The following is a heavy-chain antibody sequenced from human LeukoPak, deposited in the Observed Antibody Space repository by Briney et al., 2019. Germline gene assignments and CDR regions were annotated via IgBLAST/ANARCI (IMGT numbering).Heavy chain of an antibody. CDR2: VCGSGGST. V-gene: IGHV3-23*01. CDR1: VFTFSNYV. Sequence: GGSLRLSCSYSVFTFSNYVMNWVRQAPGKGLGWVSAVCGSGGSTYYADSVRGRFAISRDNSKNTLYLQMNSLRVEDTAIYYCAKGYCSSGSCYYPYYAIDVWGQGTTVTVSS. J-gene: IGHJ6*02. D-gene: IGHD2-2*01. CDR3: AKGYCSSGSCYYPYYAIDV.